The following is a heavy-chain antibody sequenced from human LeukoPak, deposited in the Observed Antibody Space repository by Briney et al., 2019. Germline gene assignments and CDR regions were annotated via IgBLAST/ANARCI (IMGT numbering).Heavy chain of an antibody. V-gene: IGHV3-21*01. J-gene: IGHJ3*02. CDR2: ITSSSSYI. Sequence: GGSLRLSCAASGFTFSTYNMNWVRQAPGKGLEWVSSITSSSSYISYAYSVKGRFTISRDNATNSLSLQMNSLRAEDTAVYYCARVQVATHSFDIWGQGTMVTVSS. CDR3: ARVQVATHSFDI. CDR1: GFTFSTYN. D-gene: IGHD5-12*01.